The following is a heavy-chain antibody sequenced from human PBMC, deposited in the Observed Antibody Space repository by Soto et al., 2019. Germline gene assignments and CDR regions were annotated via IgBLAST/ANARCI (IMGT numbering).Heavy chain of an antibody. CDR3: ASWRLQEHAYDI. CDR2: VYDTDGT. V-gene: IGHV3-53*01. J-gene: IGHJ3*02. CDR1: GLTVSGKKY. D-gene: IGHD4-4*01. Sequence: DVQLVESGGGLIQPGGSLRLSCAAFGLTVSGKKYMAWVRQAPGKGLEWVSGVYDTDGTYYADSVKGRFTSSRDSSKTIVYLQMNSLRPADTAVYYCASWRLQEHAYDIWGLGTTVTVSS.